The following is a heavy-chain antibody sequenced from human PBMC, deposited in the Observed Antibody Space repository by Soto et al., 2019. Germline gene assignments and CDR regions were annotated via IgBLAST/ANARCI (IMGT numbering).Heavy chain of an antibody. V-gene: IGHV3-30-3*01. D-gene: IGHD6-19*01. J-gene: IGHJ5*02. CDR1: GFSFSSYA. CDR2: ISHDGINT. Sequence: QVRLVESGGGVVQPGRSLRLSCTASGFSFSSYAMYWFRQPPGKGLEWVAVISHDGINTHYADSVKGRVTVSRDNSNHSLDLQLNSLRGEDTAMYYCARDMYSSDYFVKWFGPWGQGTLVTVSS. CDR3: ARDMYSSDYFVKWFGP.